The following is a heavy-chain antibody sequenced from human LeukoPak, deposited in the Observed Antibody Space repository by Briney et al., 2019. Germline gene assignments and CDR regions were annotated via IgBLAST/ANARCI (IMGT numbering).Heavy chain of an antibody. D-gene: IGHD3-22*01. CDR2: IWCDGSNK. Sequence: PGGSLRLSCAASGFTFSSYGMPWVRQAPGKGLEWVAVIWCDGSNKYYADSVKGRFTISRDNSKNTLYLQMNSLRAEDTAVYYCAKGSSAWYYYDSSGYFLFDYWGQGTLVTVSS. CDR1: GFTFSSYG. CDR3: AKGSSAWYYYDSSGYFLFDY. J-gene: IGHJ4*02. V-gene: IGHV3-33*06.